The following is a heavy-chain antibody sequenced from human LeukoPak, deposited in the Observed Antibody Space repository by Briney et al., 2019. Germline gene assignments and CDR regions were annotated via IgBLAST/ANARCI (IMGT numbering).Heavy chain of an antibody. J-gene: IGHJ4*02. Sequence: SETLSLTCTVSGGSISSSSYYWGWIRQPPGKGLEWIGRIYTSGSTNYNPSLKSRVTISVDTSKNQFSLKLSSVTAADTAVYYCASDYYDSSGYLSLGYWGQGTLVTVSS. CDR1: GGSISSSSYY. V-gene: IGHV4-61*02. CDR3: ASDYYDSSGYLSLGY. D-gene: IGHD3-22*01. CDR2: IYTSGST.